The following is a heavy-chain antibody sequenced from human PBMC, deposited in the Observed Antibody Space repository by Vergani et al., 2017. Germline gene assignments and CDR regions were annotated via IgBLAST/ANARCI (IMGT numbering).Heavy chain of an antibody. CDR3: ARDRGGVVVVAWYFDL. J-gene: IGHJ2*01. Sequence: VQLVESGGGLVKPGGSLRLSCAASGFTFSSYSMNWVRQAPGKGLEWVAVISYDGSNKYYADSVKGRFTISRDNSKNTLYLQMNSLRAEDTAVYYCARDRGGVVVVAWYFDLWGRGTLVTVSS. D-gene: IGHD2-15*01. CDR2: ISYDGSNK. CDR1: GFTFSSYS. V-gene: IGHV3-30*03.